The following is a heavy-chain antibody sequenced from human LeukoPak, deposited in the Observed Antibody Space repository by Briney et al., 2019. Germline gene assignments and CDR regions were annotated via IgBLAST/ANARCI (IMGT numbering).Heavy chain of an antibody. CDR1: GGTFNSYA. Sequence: SVKVSCKASGGTFNSYAISWVRQAPGQGLEWMGGIMPLFGTANYAQEFQGRVTFTTDESASTAYMEVSSLRSEDTAVYYCASGSLGDGYGVGDYYQYMDVWAKGPRSPSP. D-gene: IGHD5-24*01. CDR3: ASGSLGDGYGVGDYYQYMDV. CDR2: IMPLFGTA. V-gene: IGHV1-69*05. J-gene: IGHJ6*03.